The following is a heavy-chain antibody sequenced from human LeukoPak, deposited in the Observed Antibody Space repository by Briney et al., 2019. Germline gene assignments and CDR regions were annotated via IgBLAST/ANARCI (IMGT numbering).Heavy chain of an antibody. CDR2: LYNASSK. CDR3: ERVDTTLSYRLDY. V-gene: IGHV3-53*04. J-gene: IGHJ4*02. Sequence: PRGSLRLSCAASGLTVSNNFMIWVRQPPGKGLEWVSVLYNASSKYNADSVKGRFTISRHNSKNTVYLQMNNLRVEDTAMYFCERVDTTLSYRLDYWGQGTLVTVSS. D-gene: IGHD1-1*01. CDR1: GLTVSNNF.